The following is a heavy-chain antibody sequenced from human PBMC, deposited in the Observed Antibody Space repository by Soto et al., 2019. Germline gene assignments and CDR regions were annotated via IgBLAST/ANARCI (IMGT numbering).Heavy chain of an antibody. CDR1: VFTFSSYS. J-gene: IGHJ6*03. Sequence: GSLRLSCASSVFTFSSYSINWVRQAPGKGLEWVSSISSSSSYIYYADSVKGRFTISRDNARNSVYLQMDSLRAEDAAVYYCARAANWNDVGHYYYYMDVWGKGTTVTVSS. CDR3: ARAANWNDVGHYYYYMDV. V-gene: IGHV3-21*04. CDR2: ISSSSSYI. D-gene: IGHD1-1*01.